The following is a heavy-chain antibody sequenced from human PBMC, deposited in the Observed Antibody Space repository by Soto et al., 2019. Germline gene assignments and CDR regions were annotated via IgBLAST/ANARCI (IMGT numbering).Heavy chain of an antibody. V-gene: IGHV4-59*08. CDR1: GGSISGNY. Sequence: PSETLSLTCTVSGGSISGNYWTWIRQPPGKGLEWIGYIYYSGSTNYNPSLKSRVTISVDTSKNQFSLKLSSVTAAAPAVYYCARRYGPGFDYWGQGTLVTVSS. D-gene: IGHD4-17*01. CDR2: IYYSGST. J-gene: IGHJ4*02. CDR3: ARRYGPGFDY.